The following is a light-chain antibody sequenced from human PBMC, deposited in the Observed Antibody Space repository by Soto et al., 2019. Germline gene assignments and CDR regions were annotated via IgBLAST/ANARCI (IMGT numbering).Light chain of an antibody. V-gene: IGKV3-11*01. CDR3: LQRSIGFT. CDR1: QSVGSY. J-gene: IGKJ3*01. Sequence: EIVLTQSPATLSLSPGERATLSCRASQSVGSYLAWYQQKPGQAPRPLIYGASKRAPGVSARFSGSGSGTDFTLTISSLEPEDFAVHHCLQRSIGFTFGPGTKVDIK. CDR2: GAS.